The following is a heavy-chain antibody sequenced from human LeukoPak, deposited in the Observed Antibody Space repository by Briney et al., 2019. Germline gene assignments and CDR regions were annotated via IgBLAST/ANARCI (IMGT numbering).Heavy chain of an antibody. Sequence: SETLSLTCTVSGGSISSHYWSWIRQPPGKGLEWIGYIYYSGSTNYNPSLKSRVTISVDTSKNQFSLKLSSVTAADTAVYYCARGSRYYDILTGYLAFDIWGQGTMVTVSS. V-gene: IGHV4-59*11. CDR1: GGSISSHY. CDR3: ARGSRYYDILTGYLAFDI. D-gene: IGHD3-9*01. CDR2: IYYSGST. J-gene: IGHJ3*02.